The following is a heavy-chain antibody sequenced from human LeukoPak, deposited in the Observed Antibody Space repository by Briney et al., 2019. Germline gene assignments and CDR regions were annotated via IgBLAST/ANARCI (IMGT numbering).Heavy chain of an antibody. D-gene: IGHD3-10*01. CDR3: ARAMVRGEYYYYHYYMDV. J-gene: IGHJ6*03. V-gene: IGHV4-61*02. CDR1: GGSISSGSYY. Sequence: SETLSLTCTVSGGSISSGSYYWSWIRQPAGKGLEWIGRIYTSGSTNYNPSLKSRVTISVDTSKNQFSLKLSSVTAADTAVYYCARAMVRGEYYYYHYYMDVWGKGTTVTISS. CDR2: IYTSGST.